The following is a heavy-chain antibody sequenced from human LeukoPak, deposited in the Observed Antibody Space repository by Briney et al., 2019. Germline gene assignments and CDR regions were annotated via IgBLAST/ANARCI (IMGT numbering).Heavy chain of an antibody. CDR1: GYTFTSYG. J-gene: IGHJ5*02. V-gene: IGHV1-18*01. Sequence: ASVKVSCKASGYTFTSYGISWVRQAPGPGLEWMGWISVYNGKTNYAQKLQGRVTMTTDTSTSTAYMELRSLRSDDTAVYYCARGGRIRYFDWLLFPTNWFDPWGQGTLVTVSS. CDR3: ARGGRIRYFDWLLFPTNWFDP. D-gene: IGHD3-9*01. CDR2: ISVYNGKT.